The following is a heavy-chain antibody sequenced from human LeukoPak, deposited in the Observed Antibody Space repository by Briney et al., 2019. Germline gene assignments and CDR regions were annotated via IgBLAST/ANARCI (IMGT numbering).Heavy chain of an antibody. V-gene: IGHV1-69*05. J-gene: IGHJ6*03. Sequence: SVKVSCKASGGTFNTHAINWVRQAPRQGLEWMGGVIPMFGTPNYAQKFRGKITINTDESTGTVYMELSSLRSEDTAVYYCARDRGYCSGGSCYSNDYYQYYTDVWGQGTTVTVSS. D-gene: IGHD2-15*01. CDR2: VIPMFGTP. CDR3: ARDRGYCSGGSCYSNDYYQYYTDV. CDR1: GGTFNTHA.